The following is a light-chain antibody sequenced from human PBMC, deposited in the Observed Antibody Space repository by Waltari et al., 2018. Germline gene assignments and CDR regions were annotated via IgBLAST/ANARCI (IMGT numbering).Light chain of an antibody. CDR1: QSLLSRSDSNNF. Sequence: DIVMTQSPDSLAVSLAERATINCNSRQSLLSRSDSNNFLACDQQKPGHSPKLLIHWASTRESGVPDRFSGSGSGTDFTLTISTLQGEDVAVYFCQQYYSTPPTFGQGTKVDIK. V-gene: IGKV4-1*01. CDR2: WAS. CDR3: QQYYSTPPT. J-gene: IGKJ1*01.